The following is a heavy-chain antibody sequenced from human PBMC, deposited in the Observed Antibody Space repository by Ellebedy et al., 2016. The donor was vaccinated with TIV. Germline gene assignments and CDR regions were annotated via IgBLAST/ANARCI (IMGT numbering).Heavy chain of an antibody. J-gene: IGHJ4*02. D-gene: IGHD6-13*01. CDR1: GFTFSNYG. Sequence: GESLKISXEASGFTFSNYGMHWVCQAPGKGLEWVALISYDGSYKHYIDSVKGRFTISRDISNNTLYLHMNSLRAEDTAVYYCAKSHGYSSSWYSDDYFDYWGQGTLVTVSS. CDR2: ISYDGSYK. V-gene: IGHV3-30*18. CDR3: AKSHGYSSSWYSDDYFDY.